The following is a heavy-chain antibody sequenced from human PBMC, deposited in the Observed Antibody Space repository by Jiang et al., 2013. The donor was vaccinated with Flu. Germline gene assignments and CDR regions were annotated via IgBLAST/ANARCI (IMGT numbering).Heavy chain of an antibody. CDR3: AREADDAFDI. CDR2: IYYSGST. Sequence: LEWIGSIYYSGSTYYNPSLKSRVTISVDTSKNQFSLKLSSVTAADTAVYYCAREADDAFDIWGQGTMVTVSS. J-gene: IGHJ3*02. V-gene: IGHV4-39*07.